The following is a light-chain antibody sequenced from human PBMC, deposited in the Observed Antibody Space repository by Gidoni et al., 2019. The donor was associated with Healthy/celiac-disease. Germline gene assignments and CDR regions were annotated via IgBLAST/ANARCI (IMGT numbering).Light chain of an antibody. Sequence: DVVMTQSPLSLPVTLGQPASISCRSSQSLVYSDGNTYLSWFQQRPGQSPRRLIYKVSNRDSGVPDRFSGSGSGTVFTLKISRVEAEDVWVYYCMQGTHWPPWTFGQGTKVEIK. V-gene: IGKV2-30*01. CDR3: MQGTHWPPWT. CDR1: QSLVYSDGNTY. CDR2: KVS. J-gene: IGKJ1*01.